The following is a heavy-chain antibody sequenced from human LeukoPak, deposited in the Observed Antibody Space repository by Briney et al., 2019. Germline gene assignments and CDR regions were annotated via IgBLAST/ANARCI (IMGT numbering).Heavy chain of an antibody. V-gene: IGHV1-46*01. CDR1: GYTFTSYD. CDR3: ARDFSSGSYPAKYFQH. CDR2: INPSGGST. D-gene: IGHD1-26*01. J-gene: IGHJ1*01. Sequence: GASVKVSCKASGYTFTSYDINWVRQAPGQGLEWMGIINPSGGSTSYAQKFQGRVTMTRDTSTSTVYMELSSLRSEDTAVYYCARDFSSGSYPAKYFQHWGQGTLVTVSS.